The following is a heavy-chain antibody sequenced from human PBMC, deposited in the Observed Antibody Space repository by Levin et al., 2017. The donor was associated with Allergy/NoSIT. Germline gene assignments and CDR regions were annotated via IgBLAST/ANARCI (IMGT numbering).Heavy chain of an antibody. J-gene: IGHJ3*02. V-gene: IGHV3-21*01. CDR2: ISTTGSYI. Sequence: GGSLRLSCAASGFTFNIYTMSWVRQAPGKGLEWVSFISTTGSYIFYADSVQGRFSISRDNAKNSAYLQMNSLRVEDTAVYYCARGPDIWGEGTMVTVSS. CDR3: ARGPDI. CDR1: GFTFNIYT.